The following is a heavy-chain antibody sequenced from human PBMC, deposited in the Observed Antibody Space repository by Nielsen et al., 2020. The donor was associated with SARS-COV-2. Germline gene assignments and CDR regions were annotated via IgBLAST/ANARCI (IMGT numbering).Heavy chain of an antibody. V-gene: IGHV1-46*01. CDR2: INPSGGST. J-gene: IGHJ6*02. D-gene: IGHD3-3*01. CDR3: ASSRYEVTIFGVVYYGMDV. CDR1: GYTFTSYY. Sequence: ASVKVSCKASGYTFTSYYMHWVRQAPGQGLEWMGIINPSGGSTSYAQKFQGRVTMTRDTSTSTVYMELSSLRSEDTAVYYCASSRYEVTIFGVVYYGMDVWGQGTTVTVSS.